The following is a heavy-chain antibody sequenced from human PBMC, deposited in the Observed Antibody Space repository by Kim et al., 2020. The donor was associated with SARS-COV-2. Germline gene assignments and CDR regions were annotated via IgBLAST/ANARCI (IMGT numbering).Heavy chain of an antibody. CDR1: GGSLNSYY. CDR2: IYYIGTT. V-gene: IGHV4-59*01. CDR3: ARWSILRYFHH. J-gene: IGHJ4*02. Sequence: SETLSLTCNVSGGSLNSYYWTWVRQPPGKGLEWIGHIYYIGTTNYNPSLKSRVSISLDTSKNQFSLKLTSVTAADTAVYYCARWSILRYFHHWGPGTVVTVSS. D-gene: IGHD3-9*01.